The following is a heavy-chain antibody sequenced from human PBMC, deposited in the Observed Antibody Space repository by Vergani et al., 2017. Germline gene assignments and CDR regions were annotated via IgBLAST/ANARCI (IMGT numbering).Heavy chain of an antibody. CDR1: GFTFDDYA. CDR3: AKETGTTYYFDY. J-gene: IGHJ4*02. D-gene: IGHD1-7*01. V-gene: IGHV3-9*01. Sequence: EVQLVESGGGLVQPGRSLRLSCAASGFTFDDYAMHWVRQAPGKGLEWVSGISWNSGSIGYADSVKGRFTISRDNAKNSLYLQMNSLRAEDTALYYCAKETGTTYYFDYWGQGTLVTVSS. CDR2: ISWNSGSI.